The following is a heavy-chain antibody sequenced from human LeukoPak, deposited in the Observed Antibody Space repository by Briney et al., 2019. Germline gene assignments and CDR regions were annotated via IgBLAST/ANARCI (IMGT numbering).Heavy chain of an antibody. CDR3: ARDGGYYDSSGYYSYYYYMDV. CDR1: GFTFRKYG. J-gene: IGHJ6*03. Sequence: GGSLRLSCAASGFTFRKYGMTWVRQAPGKGLEWVSYISSSGSTIYYADSVKGRFTISRDNAKNSLYLQMNSLRAEDTAVYYCARDGGYYDSSGYYSYYYYMDVWGKGTTVTVSS. D-gene: IGHD3-22*01. V-gene: IGHV3-48*04. CDR2: ISSSGSTI.